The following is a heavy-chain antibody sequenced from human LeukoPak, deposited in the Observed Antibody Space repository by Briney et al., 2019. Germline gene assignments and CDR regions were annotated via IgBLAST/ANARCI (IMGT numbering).Heavy chain of an antibody. D-gene: IGHD3-10*01. V-gene: IGHV3-30*02. Sequence: GGSLRLSCAASGFTFSSYGMHWVRQAPGKGLEWVAFIRYDGSNKYYADSVKGRFTISRDNSKNTLYLQMNSLRAEDTAVYYCAKDHHYYGSGAAPMDVWGKGTTVTISS. CDR1: GFTFSSYG. CDR3: AKDHHYYGSGAAPMDV. J-gene: IGHJ6*03. CDR2: IRYDGSNK.